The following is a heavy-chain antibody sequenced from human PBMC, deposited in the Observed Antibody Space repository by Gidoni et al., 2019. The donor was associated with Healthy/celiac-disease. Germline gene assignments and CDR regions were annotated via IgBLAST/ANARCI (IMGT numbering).Heavy chain of an antibody. CDR1: GFTFSRHA. V-gene: IGHV3-30-3*01. J-gene: IGHJ5*02. CDR2: KSYDGSNK. CDR3: ARVGCGGDCYPQYNWFDP. Sequence: QVQLVESWGGVDQPVWSLRLSCSASGFTFSRHARHWVRQAPVKGLEWVAVKSYDGSNKYYADSVKGRFTIARDNSKNTLYLQMNSLRAEDTAVYYCARVGCGGDCYPQYNWFDPWGQGTLVTFSS. D-gene: IGHD2-21*02.